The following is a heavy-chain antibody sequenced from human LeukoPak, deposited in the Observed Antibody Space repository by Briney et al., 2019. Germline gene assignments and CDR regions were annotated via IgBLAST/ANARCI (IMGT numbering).Heavy chain of an antibody. J-gene: IGHJ4*02. Sequence: GGSLRLSCAASGFTFSSYVMHWVRPAPGKGLEWVAVISYDGSNKYYADSVKGRFTISRDNSKNTLYLQMNSLIAEDTAVYYCAKDGELPTAFDYWGQGTLVTVSS. D-gene: IGHD1-26*01. CDR1: GFTFSSYV. CDR3: AKDGELPTAFDY. V-gene: IGHV3-30*18. CDR2: ISYDGSNK.